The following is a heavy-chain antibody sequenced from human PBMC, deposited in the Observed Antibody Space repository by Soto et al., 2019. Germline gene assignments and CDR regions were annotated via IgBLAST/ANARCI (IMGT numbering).Heavy chain of an antibody. V-gene: IGHV1-46*01. CDR1: GYNFIAYY. J-gene: IGHJ4*02. CDR2: INPSSGAT. D-gene: IGHD2-21*02. Sequence: ASVKVSCKASGYNFIAYYIYWVRQAPGQGPEWMGMINPSSGATNYAQKFQGRVTVTRDTSTSTAYLELSSLRSEDAAVYYCAKYCGGDCRHFDACGQGTLVTVYS. CDR3: AKYCGGDCRHFDA.